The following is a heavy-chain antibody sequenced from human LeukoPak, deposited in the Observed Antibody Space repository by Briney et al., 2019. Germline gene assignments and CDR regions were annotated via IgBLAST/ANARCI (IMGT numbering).Heavy chain of an antibody. D-gene: IGHD5-12*01. CDR3: ARANPQDGGWLRSISGLDP. Sequence: SETLSLTCTVSGGSISSGDYYWSWIRQPPGKGLEWIGYIYYSGSTYYNPSLKSRVTISVDTSKNQFSLKLSSVTAADTAVYYCARANPQDGGWLRSISGLDPWGQGTLVTVSS. CDR2: IYYSGST. V-gene: IGHV4-30-4*01. J-gene: IGHJ5*02. CDR1: GGSISSGDYY.